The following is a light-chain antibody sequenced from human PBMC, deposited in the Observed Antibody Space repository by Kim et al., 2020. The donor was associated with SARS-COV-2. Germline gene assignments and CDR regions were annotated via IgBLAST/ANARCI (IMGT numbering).Light chain of an antibody. Sequence: QSALTQPASVSGSPGQSIAVSCTASSSDVGDYNHVSWFQQHPGKAPKLIIYDVAKRPSGVSDRFSGSKSGNTASLTISGLQAEDEADYYCSSFTTSFTYVFGTGTKVTVL. V-gene: IGLV2-14*01. CDR1: SSDVGDYNH. J-gene: IGLJ1*01. CDR2: DVA. CDR3: SSFTTSFTYV.